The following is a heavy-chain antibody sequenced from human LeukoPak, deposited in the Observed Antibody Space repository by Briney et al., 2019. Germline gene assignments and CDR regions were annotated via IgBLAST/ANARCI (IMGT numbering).Heavy chain of an antibody. CDR3: AGSSSLYYYYYMDV. CDR1: GGTFSSYA. CDR2: IIPIFGTA. Sequence: GASVKVSCKASGGTFSSYAISWVRQAPGQGLEWMGGIIPIFGTANYAQKFQGRVTITADKSTSTAYMELSSLRSEDTAVYYCAGSSSLYYYYYMDVWGRGTTVTVSS. V-gene: IGHV1-69*06. J-gene: IGHJ6*03.